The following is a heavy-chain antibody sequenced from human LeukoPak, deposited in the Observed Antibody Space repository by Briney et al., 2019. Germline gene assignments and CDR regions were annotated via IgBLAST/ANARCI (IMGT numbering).Heavy chain of an antibody. CDR1: GFTFSSYA. CDR2: ISSSSSYI. D-gene: IGHD3-10*01. J-gene: IGHJ4*02. CDR3: ARVVGGSGSYSTFDY. Sequence: GGSLRLSCAASGFTFSSYAMHWVRQAPGKGLEWVSSISSSSSYIYYADSVKGRFTISRDNAKNSLYLQMNSLRAEDTAVYYCARVVGGSGSYSTFDYWGQGTLVTVSS. V-gene: IGHV3-21*01.